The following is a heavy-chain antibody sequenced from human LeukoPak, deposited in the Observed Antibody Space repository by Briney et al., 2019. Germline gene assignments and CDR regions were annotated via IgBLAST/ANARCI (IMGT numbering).Heavy chain of an antibody. D-gene: IGHD1-14*01. Sequence: GSLRLSCAASGFTFSTYGMNWVRQAPGKGLEWVSGISGSGSNTYYPDSVKGRLTTSRDNSKNTLYLQMNSLRAEDTAVYYCAKNGEPKYYMDVWAKGPRSPSP. CDR1: GFTFSTYG. CDR2: ISGSGSNT. J-gene: IGHJ6*03. V-gene: IGHV3-23*01. CDR3: AKNGEPKYYMDV.